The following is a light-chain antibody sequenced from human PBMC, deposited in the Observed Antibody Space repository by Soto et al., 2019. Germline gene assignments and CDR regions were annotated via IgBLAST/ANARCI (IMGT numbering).Light chain of an antibody. CDR3: QSYDISLSASV. CDR2: ANN. CDR1: NSSIGAGYA. Sequence: QSVLTQPPSVSGAPGQRVTISCTGSNSSIGAGYAVHWYQQVPGTAPKLLIYANNIRPSGVPDRLSGSKSGTSASLAITGLQAEDEGFYYCQSYDISLSASVFGGGTKLTVL. V-gene: IGLV1-40*01. J-gene: IGLJ2*01.